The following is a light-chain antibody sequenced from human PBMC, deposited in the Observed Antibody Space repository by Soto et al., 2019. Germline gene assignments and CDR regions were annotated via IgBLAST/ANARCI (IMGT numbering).Light chain of an antibody. Sequence: IVLTQSPGTLSLSPGERATLSCRASRSVSNNYVAWYHRRPGQSPSLLIYGASSRATDIPRRFSGSGSVTDFTLTITRLEPEDFAVYYCQQYGSSPPTFGQGTKVESK. CDR1: RSVSNNY. V-gene: IGKV3-20*01. J-gene: IGKJ1*01. CDR2: GAS. CDR3: QQYGSSPPT.